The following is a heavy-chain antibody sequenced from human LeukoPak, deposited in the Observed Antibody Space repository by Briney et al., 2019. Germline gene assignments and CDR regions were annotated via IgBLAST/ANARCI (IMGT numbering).Heavy chain of an antibody. D-gene: IGHD6-6*01. CDR1: GGSISSSSYY. J-gene: IGHJ3*02. CDR3: AREGIEYSSSSYAFDI. V-gene: IGHV4-30-4*08. CDR2: IYYSGST. Sequence: SETLSLTCTVSGGSISSSSYYWGWIRQPPGKGLEWIGYIYYSGSTYYNPSLKSRVTISVDTSKNQFSLKLSSVTAADTAVYYCAREGIEYSSSSYAFDIWGQGTMVTVSS.